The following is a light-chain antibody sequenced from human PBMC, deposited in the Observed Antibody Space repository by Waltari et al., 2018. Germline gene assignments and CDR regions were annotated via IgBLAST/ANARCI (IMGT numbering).Light chain of an antibody. CDR3: SSYTSTNTWV. CDR1: SSDIGDYNY. V-gene: IGLV2-14*03. CDR2: DVS. J-gene: IGLJ3*02. Sequence: QSALTQPASVSGSPGQSIAISCTGTSSDIGDYNYVSWYQHHPGKAPQLIIYDVSKRPSGVSNRFSGSKSGNPASLTISGLQAEDESDFYCSSYTSTNTWVFGGGTKLTVL.